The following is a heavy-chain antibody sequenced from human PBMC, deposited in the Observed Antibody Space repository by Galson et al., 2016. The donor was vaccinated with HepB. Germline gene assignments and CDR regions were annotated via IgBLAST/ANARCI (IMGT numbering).Heavy chain of an antibody. CDR3: ARGVSNADYYTLDV. CDR2: ISAHNGNT. Sequence: SVKVSCKASGYTFTAYGASWVRQAPGQGLEWLGWISAHNGNTNYAQKFQGRVTMTKDTSTATAYMELRSLTSDDSAVYYCARGVSNADYYTLDVWGQGTTVTVSS. J-gene: IGHJ6*02. CDR1: GYTFTAYG. D-gene: IGHD4-11*01. V-gene: IGHV1-18*01.